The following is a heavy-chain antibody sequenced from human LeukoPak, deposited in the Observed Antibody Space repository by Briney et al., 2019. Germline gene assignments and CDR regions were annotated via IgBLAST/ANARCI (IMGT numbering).Heavy chain of an antibody. CDR1: GFTFSTYA. J-gene: IGHJ6*02. CDR2: ISSSGSTI. Sequence: PGGSLRLSCAASGFTFSTYAMHWVRQAPGKGLEWVSYISSSGSTIYYADSVKGRFTISRDNAKNSLYLQMNSLRAEDTAVYYCARETAAARHYYYYYGMDVWGQGTTVTVSS. CDR3: ARETAAARHYYYYYGMDV. D-gene: IGHD6-13*01. V-gene: IGHV3-48*04.